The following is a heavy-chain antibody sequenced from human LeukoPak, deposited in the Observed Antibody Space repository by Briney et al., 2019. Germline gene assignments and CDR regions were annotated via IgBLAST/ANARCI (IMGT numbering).Heavy chain of an antibody. CDR1: GGSISSSSYY. J-gene: IGHJ3*02. Sequence: SETLSLTCTVSGGSISSSSYYWGWIRQPPGKGLEWIGSIYYSGSTYYNPSLKSRVTISVDTSKNQFSLKLSSVTAADTAVYYCASYCSSTSCYLDAFDIWGQGTMVTVSS. CDR2: IYYSGST. CDR3: ASYCSSTSCYLDAFDI. D-gene: IGHD2-2*01. V-gene: IGHV4-39*01.